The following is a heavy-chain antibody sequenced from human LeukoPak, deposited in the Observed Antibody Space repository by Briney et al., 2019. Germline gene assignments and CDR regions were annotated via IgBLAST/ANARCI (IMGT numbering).Heavy chain of an antibody. J-gene: IGHJ4*02. CDR1: GFTFSSYD. CDR2: ISVSGNT. D-gene: IGHD2-21*01. CDR3: AKAPVTTCSGAYCYPFDY. V-gene: IGHV3-23*01. Sequence: GGSLRLSCAASGFTFSSYDMHWVRQAPGKGLEWVSAISVSGNTYHADSVKGRFTISRDSSKNTLYLQMNRLRAEDAAVYYCAKAPVTTCSGAYCYPFDYWGQGTLVTVSS.